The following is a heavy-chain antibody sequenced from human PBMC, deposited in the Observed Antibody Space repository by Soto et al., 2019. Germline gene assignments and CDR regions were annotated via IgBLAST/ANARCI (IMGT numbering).Heavy chain of an antibody. Sequence: GGSLRLSCAASGFTFDDFAMHWVRQPPGKGLGWVSGISWSSGSRVYADSVKGRFTISRDNAKNSLYLQMNSLRVEDTAFYYCARDWAATDTIRAPPDFWGQGTLVTVSS. CDR1: GFTFDDFA. D-gene: IGHD6-13*01. V-gene: IGHV3-9*01. CDR3: ARDWAATDTIRAPPDF. J-gene: IGHJ4*02. CDR2: ISWSSGSR.